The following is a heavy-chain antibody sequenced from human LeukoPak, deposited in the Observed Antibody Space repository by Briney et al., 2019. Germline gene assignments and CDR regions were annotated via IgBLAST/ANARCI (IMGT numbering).Heavy chain of an antibody. D-gene: IGHD3-10*01. CDR1: GFTFSSYA. V-gene: IGHV3-30*04. J-gene: IGHJ3*02. CDR2: ISYDGSNK. Sequence: GGSLRLSCAASGFTFSSYAMHWVRQAPGKGLEWVAVISYDGSNKYYADSVEGRFTISRDNSKNTLYLQMNSLRAEDTAVYYCARSYYYGSGSTDAFDIWGQGTMVTVSS. CDR3: ARSYYYGSGSTDAFDI.